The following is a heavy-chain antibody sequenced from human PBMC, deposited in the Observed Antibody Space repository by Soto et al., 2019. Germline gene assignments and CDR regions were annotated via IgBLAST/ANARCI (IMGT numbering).Heavy chain of an antibody. CDR2: IWYDGSNK. J-gene: IGHJ6*02. Sequence: GGSLRLSCAASGFTFSSYGMHWVRQAPGKGLEWVAVIWYDGSNKYYADSVKGRFTISRDNSKNTLYLQMNSLRAEDTAVYYCARDLVLVPAAIRDYYYGMDVWGQGTTVTVSS. CDR1: GFTFSSYG. D-gene: IGHD2-2*01. CDR3: ARDLVLVPAAIRDYYYGMDV. V-gene: IGHV3-33*01.